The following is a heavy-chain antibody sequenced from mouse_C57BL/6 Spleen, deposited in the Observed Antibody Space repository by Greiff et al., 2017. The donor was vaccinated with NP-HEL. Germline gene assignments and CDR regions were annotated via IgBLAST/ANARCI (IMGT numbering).Heavy chain of an antibody. Sequence: EVKLMESGPGLVKPSQSLSLTCSVTGYSITSGYYWNWIRQFPGNKLEWMGYISYDGSNNYNPSLKNRISITRAPSTNQFFLKLNSVTTEDTATYYCARGEVARGYFDVWGTGTTVTVSS. CDR1: GYSITSGYY. CDR3: ARGEVARGYFDV. D-gene: IGHD1-1*01. V-gene: IGHV3-6*01. J-gene: IGHJ1*03. CDR2: ISYDGSN.